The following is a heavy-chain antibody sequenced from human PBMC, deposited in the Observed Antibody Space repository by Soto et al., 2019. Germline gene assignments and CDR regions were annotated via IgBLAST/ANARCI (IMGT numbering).Heavy chain of an antibody. CDR3: ASREVAVAGPYYYYYGMDV. J-gene: IGHJ6*02. V-gene: IGHV1-69*12. D-gene: IGHD6-19*01. Sequence: QVQLVQSGAEVKKPGSSVKVSCKASGGTFSSYAISWVQQAPGQGLEWMGGIIPIFGTANYAQKFQGRVTITADESTSTAYMELSSLRSEDTAVYYCASREVAVAGPYYYYYGMDVWGQGTTVTVSS. CDR2: IIPIFGTA. CDR1: GGTFSSYA.